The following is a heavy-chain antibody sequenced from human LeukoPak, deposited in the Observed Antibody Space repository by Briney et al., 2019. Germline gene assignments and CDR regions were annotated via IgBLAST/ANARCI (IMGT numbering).Heavy chain of an antibody. J-gene: IGHJ3*02. Sequence: GGSLRLSCAASGFTLDDYGMSWVRQAPGKGLEWVSGINWNGGSTGYADSVKGRFTISRDNAKNSLYLQMNSLRAEDTALYHCARDRGGSGRSPHAFDIWGQGTMVTVSS. CDR2: INWNGGST. CDR1: GFTLDDYG. V-gene: IGHV3-20*01. CDR3: ARDRGGSGRSPHAFDI. D-gene: IGHD3-10*01.